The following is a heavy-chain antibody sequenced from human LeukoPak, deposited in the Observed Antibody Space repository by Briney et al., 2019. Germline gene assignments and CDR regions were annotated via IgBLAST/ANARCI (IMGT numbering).Heavy chain of an antibody. Sequence: PSGTLSLTCTVSGGSISSSSYYWGWIRQPPGKGLEWIGSIYYSGSTYYNPSLKSRVTISVDTSKNQFSLKLSSVTAADTAVYYCARRRYSYGYDWGQGTLVTVSS. CDR1: GGSISSSSYY. CDR2: IYYSGST. V-gene: IGHV4-39*01. J-gene: IGHJ4*02. CDR3: ARRRYSYGYD. D-gene: IGHD5-18*01.